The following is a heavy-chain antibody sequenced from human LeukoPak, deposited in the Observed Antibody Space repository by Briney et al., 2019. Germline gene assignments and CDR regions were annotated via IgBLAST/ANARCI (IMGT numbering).Heavy chain of an antibody. Sequence: GASVKVSCKASGYTFTGYYMHWVRQAPGQGLEWMGWINPRIGGTNYAQRFQGRVTMTRDTSISTAYMELSSLRFDDTALYYCARGSGTSWFDYWGQGTLVTVSS. D-gene: IGHD2-2*01. J-gene: IGHJ4*02. CDR3: ARGSGTSWFDY. V-gene: IGHV1-2*02. CDR1: GYTFTGYY. CDR2: INPRIGGT.